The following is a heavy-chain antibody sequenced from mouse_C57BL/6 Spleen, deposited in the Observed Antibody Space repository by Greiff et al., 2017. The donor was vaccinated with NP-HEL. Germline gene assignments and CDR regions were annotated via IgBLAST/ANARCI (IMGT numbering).Heavy chain of an antibody. CDR3: ARALTGNFDY. Sequence: DVMLVESGGGLVKPGGSLKLSCAASGFTFSSYAMSWVRQTPEKRLEWVATISDGGSYTYYPDNVKGRFTISRDNAKNNLYLQMSHLKSEDTAMYYCARALTGNFDYWGQGTTLTVSS. V-gene: IGHV5-4*03. J-gene: IGHJ2*01. D-gene: IGHD4-1*01. CDR2: ISDGGSYT. CDR1: GFTFSSYA.